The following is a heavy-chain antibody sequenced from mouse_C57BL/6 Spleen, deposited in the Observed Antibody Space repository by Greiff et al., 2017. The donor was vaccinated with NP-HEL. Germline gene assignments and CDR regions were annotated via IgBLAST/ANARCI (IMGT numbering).Heavy chain of an antibody. D-gene: IGHD1-1*01. CDR3: SRYYGSTHWYFDV. CDR2: IYPRSGNT. J-gene: IGHJ1*03. CDR1: GYTFTSYG. V-gene: IGHV1-81*01. Sequence: VQLVESGAELARPGASVKLSCKASGYTFTSYGISWVKQRTGQGLEWIGEIYPRSGNTYYNEKFKGKATLTADKSSSTAYMELRSLTSEDSAVYFWSRYYGSTHWYFDVWGKGTTVTVSS.